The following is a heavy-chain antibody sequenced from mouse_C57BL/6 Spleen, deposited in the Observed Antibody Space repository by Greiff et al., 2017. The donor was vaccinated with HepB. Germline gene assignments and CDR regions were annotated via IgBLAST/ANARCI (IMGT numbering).Heavy chain of an antibody. D-gene: IGHD2-4*01. CDR1: GYTFTSYG. Sequence: QVQLQQSGAELARPGASVKLSCKASGYTFTSYGISWVKQRTGQGLEWIGEIYPRSGNTYYNEKFKGKATLTADKSSSTAYMELRSLTSEDSAVYFGARIEGIYYDYDGYFDVWGTGTTVTVSS. J-gene: IGHJ1*03. CDR3: ARIEGIYYDYDGYFDV. CDR2: IYPRSGNT. V-gene: IGHV1-81*01.